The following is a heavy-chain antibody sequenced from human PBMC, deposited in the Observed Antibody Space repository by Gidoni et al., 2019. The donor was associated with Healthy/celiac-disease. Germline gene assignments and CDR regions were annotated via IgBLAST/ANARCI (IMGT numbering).Heavy chain of an antibody. CDR2: IYYSGST. CDR1: GGSISSYY. J-gene: IGHJ4*02. Sequence: QVQLQASGPGLVKPSETLSLTCTVSGGSISSYYWSWIRQPPGKGLEWIGYIYYSGSTNYNPSLKSRVTISVDTSKNQFSLKLSSVTAADTAVYYCARLYPVLSPDYWGQGTLVTVSS. D-gene: IGHD2-2*01. CDR3: ARLYPVLSPDY. V-gene: IGHV4-59*01.